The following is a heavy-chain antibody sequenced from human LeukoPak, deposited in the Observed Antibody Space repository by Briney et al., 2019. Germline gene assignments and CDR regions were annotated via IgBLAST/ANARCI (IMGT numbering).Heavy chain of an antibody. Sequence: PGRSLRLSCAASGFTFSSYAMHWVRQAPGKGLEWVAVISYDGSNKYYADSVKGRFTISRDNSKNTMYLQMNSLRAEDTAVYCCARDGVGATRWTEYFQHWGQGTLVTVSS. V-gene: IGHV3-30-3*01. CDR3: ARDGVGATRWTEYFQH. CDR1: GFTFSSYA. J-gene: IGHJ1*01. CDR2: ISYDGSNK. D-gene: IGHD1-26*01.